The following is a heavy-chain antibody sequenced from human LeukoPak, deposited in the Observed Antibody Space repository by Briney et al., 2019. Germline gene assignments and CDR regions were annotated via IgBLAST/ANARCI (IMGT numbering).Heavy chain of an antibody. J-gene: IGHJ4*02. CDR2: INPNSGGT. CDR3: ARATIADSSTYYIDY. CDR1: GYTFRDYY. D-gene: IGHD3-22*01. Sequence: ASVKVSCKASGYTFRDYYMHWARQAPGQGLEWMGWINPNSGGTNYAQKFQGRVTMTRDMSISTSYMEVSRLTSDDTAVYYCARATIADSSTYYIDYWGLGTLVTVSS. V-gene: IGHV1-2*02.